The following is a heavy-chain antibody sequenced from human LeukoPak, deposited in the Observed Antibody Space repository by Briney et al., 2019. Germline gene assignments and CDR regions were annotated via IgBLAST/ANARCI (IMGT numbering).Heavy chain of an antibody. CDR1: GGSIGNYY. D-gene: IGHD5-18*01. CDR2: IYYSGST. CDR3: ARSLGQYTYGLLGY. Sequence: SQTLSLTCTVSGGSIGNYYWNWVRQPPGKGHELVGSIYYSGSTNYNPSLKSRVTISVDTSKNQFSLKLSSVTAADTAVYYCARSLGQYTYGLLGYWGQGTLVTVSS. J-gene: IGHJ4*02. V-gene: IGHV4-59*01.